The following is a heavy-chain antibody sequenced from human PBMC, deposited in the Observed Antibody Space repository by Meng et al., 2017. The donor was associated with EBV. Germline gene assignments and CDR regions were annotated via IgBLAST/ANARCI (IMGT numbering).Heavy chain of an antibody. CDR2: IHYSGST. J-gene: IGHJ5*02. Sequence: GQRQGSGPGLVKPSETLSLTCTVSCDSISDYYWSWIRQPPGKGLEWIGYIHYSGSTYYNPSLKSRITISVDMSRNQFSLRLTSVTSADMAVYYCARVNSDCGGVMCYKGWFDPWGQGTLVTVSS. CDR1: CDSISDYY. V-gene: IGHV4-59*08. CDR3: ARVNSDCGGVMCYKGWFDP. D-gene: IGHD2-21*01.